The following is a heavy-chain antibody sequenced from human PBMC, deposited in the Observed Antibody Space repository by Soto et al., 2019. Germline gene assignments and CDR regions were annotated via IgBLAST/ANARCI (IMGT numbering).Heavy chain of an antibody. V-gene: IGHV3-30-3*01. J-gene: IGHJ3*02. CDR3: ARDRASTFWGLLPKLEAIDI. CDR1: GFTFSDYA. Sequence: QMHLVESGGGVVQPGRSLRLSCAASGFTFSDYAMHWVRQAPGKGLGWVAVMSYDGGIKYYANSVKGRFTISRDNSKNTLFLEMDSLRAEDTAVYYCARDRASTFWGLLPKLEAIDIWGQGTLVTVSS. D-gene: IGHD3-16*01. CDR2: MSYDGGIK.